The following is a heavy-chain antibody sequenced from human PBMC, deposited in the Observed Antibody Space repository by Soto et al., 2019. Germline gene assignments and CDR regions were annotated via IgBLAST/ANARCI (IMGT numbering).Heavy chain of an antibody. CDR3: ARYSGNYQDAFDI. D-gene: IGHD1-26*01. J-gene: IGHJ3*02. CDR2: ISGGSGKT. Sequence: QVQLVQSGAEVKKPGASVKVSCRASGFTFTLYSMHWVRQAPGQRLEWMGWISGGSGKTKYSKKFQGRVTIARDTSASTAYREVSSLRSEDTAVYYCARYSGNYQDAFDIWGQGTMVTVSS. V-gene: IGHV1-3*01. CDR1: GFTFTLYS.